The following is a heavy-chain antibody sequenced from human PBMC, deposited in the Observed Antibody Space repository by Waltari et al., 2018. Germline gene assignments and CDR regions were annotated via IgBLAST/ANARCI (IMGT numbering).Heavy chain of an antibody. CDR2: VYSSGTT. V-gene: IGHV4-4*07. Sequence: QVQLQESGPGLVKPSETLSLTCTVSGGSISSYYWSWIRRPAGKGLEWIGRVYSSGTTNYNPSLKSRVTMSLDTSKKQFSLNLSSVTAADTAVYYCARGRFLFRWYSFDPWGQGIPVTVSS. CDR1: GGSISSYY. D-gene: IGHD3-3*01. J-gene: IGHJ5*02. CDR3: ARGRFLFRWYSFDP.